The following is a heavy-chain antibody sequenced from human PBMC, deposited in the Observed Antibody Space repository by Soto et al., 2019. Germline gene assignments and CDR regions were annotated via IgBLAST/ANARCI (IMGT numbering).Heavy chain of an antibody. CDR1: GYTFTGYY. Sequence: ASVKVSCKASGYTFTGYYMHWVRQAPGQGLEWMGWINPNSGGTNYAQKFQGWVTMTRDTSISTAYMELSRLRSDDTAVYYCARGSLTYCSSTSCSLRPPGYGMDVWGQGTTVTVSS. V-gene: IGHV1-2*04. D-gene: IGHD2-2*01. J-gene: IGHJ6*02. CDR3: ARGSLTYCSSTSCSLRPPGYGMDV. CDR2: INPNSGGT.